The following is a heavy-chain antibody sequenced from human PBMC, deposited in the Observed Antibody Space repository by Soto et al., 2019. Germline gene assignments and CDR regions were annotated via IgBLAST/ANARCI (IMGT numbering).Heavy chain of an antibody. Sequence: EVQLVQSGAEVKKPGESLKISCKGSGYSFTSYWIGWVRQMPGKGLEWMGIIYPGDSDTRYSPSFQGQVTISADKSISTAYLQWSSLKASDTAMYYCARNTGYCSSTSCYTAWFDPWGQGTLVTVSS. CDR2: IYPGDSDT. CDR1: GYSFTSYW. J-gene: IGHJ5*02. V-gene: IGHV5-51*01. CDR3: ARNTGYCSSTSCYTAWFDP. D-gene: IGHD2-2*02.